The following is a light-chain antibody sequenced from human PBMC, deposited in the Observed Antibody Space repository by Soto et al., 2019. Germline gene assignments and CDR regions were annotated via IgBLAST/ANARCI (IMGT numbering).Light chain of an antibody. CDR2: GVS. CDR3: QQYDTSPRT. Sequence: EIVLTQSPGTLSLSPGERATLSCRTSQSLSSRFLAWYQQKPGQAPRLLIYGVSNRATGIPDRFSGSGSGTDFTLTIGRLEPEDFAVYYCQQYDTSPRTFGQGTTVDIK. V-gene: IGKV3-20*01. CDR1: QSLSSRF. J-gene: IGKJ1*01.